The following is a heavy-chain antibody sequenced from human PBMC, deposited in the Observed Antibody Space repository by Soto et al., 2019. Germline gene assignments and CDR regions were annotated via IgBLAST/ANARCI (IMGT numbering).Heavy chain of an antibody. CDR1: GYTFTSYG. D-gene: IGHD3-22*01. J-gene: IGHJ4*02. V-gene: IGHV1-18*01. Sequence: QVQLVQSGAEVKKPGASVKVSCKASGYTFTSYGISWVRQAPGQGLEWMGWISAYNGNTNYAQKLQGRGTMTTDTSTSTDYMELRSLRSDDTAVYYCARRSYYDSSGYYFDYWGQGTLXNXXS. CDR3: ARRSYYDSSGYYFDY. CDR2: ISAYNGNT.